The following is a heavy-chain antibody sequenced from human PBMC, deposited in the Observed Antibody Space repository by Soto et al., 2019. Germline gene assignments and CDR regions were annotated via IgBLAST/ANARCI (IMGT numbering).Heavy chain of an antibody. J-gene: IGHJ5*02. CDR3: ANAAGYYESRPPP. CDR1: GFTFSDPY. Sequence: EVQLVESGGGLVQPGGSLRLSCAASGFTFSDPYMDWVRQAPGKGLEWVGRIRNRANGYTTEYAASVKGRFTISRDDSKKLLVLQKNGVKNEDTPVYYCANAAGYYESRPPPCGQGAPVTVSS. CDR2: IRNRANGYTT. D-gene: IGHD3-22*01. V-gene: IGHV3-72*01.